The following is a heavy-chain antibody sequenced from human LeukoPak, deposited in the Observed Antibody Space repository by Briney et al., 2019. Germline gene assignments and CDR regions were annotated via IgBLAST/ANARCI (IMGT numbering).Heavy chain of an antibody. J-gene: IGHJ5*02. CDR3: ARGRTIVVSAHKNWFDP. CDR2: INHSGST. Sequence: SETLSLTCAVYGGSFSGYYWSWIRQPPGKGLEWIGEINHSGSTNYNPSLKSRVSISVDTSKNQFSLKLSSVTAADTAVYYCARGRTIVVSAHKNWFDPWGQGTLVTVSS. CDR1: GGSFSGYY. V-gene: IGHV4-34*01. D-gene: IGHD3-22*01.